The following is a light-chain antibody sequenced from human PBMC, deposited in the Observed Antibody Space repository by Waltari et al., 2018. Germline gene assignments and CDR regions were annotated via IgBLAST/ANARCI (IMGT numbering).Light chain of an antibody. V-gene: IGKV1-5*03. CDR2: EAS. CDR3: QQCNSYLLT. Sequence: DIQMTQSPSTLPASVGDRVTIPCRASQSTGSSLVWYQQKPGKAPKVVIYEASSLDSGVPARFSGSGSETEFTLTNCSLQPDDFATYYCQQCNSYLLTFGGGTKVEIK. J-gene: IGKJ4*01. CDR1: QSTGSS.